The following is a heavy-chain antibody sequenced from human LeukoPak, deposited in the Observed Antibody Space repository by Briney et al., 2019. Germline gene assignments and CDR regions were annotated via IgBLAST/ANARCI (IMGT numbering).Heavy chain of an antibody. CDR3: AKGLWFGLGTSFDY. Sequence: GGSLRLSCAASGFTFSSYGMHWVRQAPGKGLEWVAVIWYDGSNKYYADSVKGRFTISRDNSKKTLYLQMNSLRAEDTAVYYCAKGLWFGLGTSFDYWGQGTLVTVSS. CDR2: IWYDGSNK. D-gene: IGHD3-10*01. V-gene: IGHV3-33*06. J-gene: IGHJ4*02. CDR1: GFTFSSYG.